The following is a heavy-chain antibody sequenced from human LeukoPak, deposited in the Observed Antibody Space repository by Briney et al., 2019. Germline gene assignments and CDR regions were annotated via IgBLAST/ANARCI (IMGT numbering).Heavy chain of an antibody. CDR1: GFTFSTYA. CDR2: VSKDGNTK. Sequence: GGSLRLSCVDSGFTFSTYAIHWVRQAPGKGLEWVAVVSKDGNTKYYADSVKGRFTISRDNSKNTVYLQMNSLRTEDTSVYYCARGIQPPKYYGSGSDTFDIWGQGTMVTVSS. D-gene: IGHD3-10*01. V-gene: IGHV3-30*04. J-gene: IGHJ3*02. CDR3: ARGIQPPKYYGSGSDTFDI.